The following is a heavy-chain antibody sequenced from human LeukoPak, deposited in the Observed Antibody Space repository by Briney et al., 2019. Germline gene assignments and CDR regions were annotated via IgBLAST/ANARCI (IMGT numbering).Heavy chain of an antibody. J-gene: IGHJ4*02. V-gene: IGHV4-34*01. D-gene: IGHD6-19*01. CDR2: INHSGST. CDR3: ARHTGGQWLPLAY. CDR1: GGSFSGYY. Sequence: PSETLSLTCAVYGGSFSGYYWSWIRQPPGKGLEWIGEINHSGSTNYNPSLKSRVTISVDTSKNQFSLKLSSVAAADTAVYYCARHTGGQWLPLAYWGQGILVTVSS.